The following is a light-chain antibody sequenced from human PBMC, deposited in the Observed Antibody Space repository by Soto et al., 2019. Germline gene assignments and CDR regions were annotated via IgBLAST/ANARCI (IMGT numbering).Light chain of an antibody. Sequence: IQLTQSPSSLSASVGDRVTITCRASQGISSYLAWYQKKPGKAPKLLIYAASTLQSGVPSRFSGSGSGTDFTLTISSLQPEDVATYYCQQLNSYPLTFGGGTKVEIK. CDR3: QQLNSYPLT. CDR1: QGISSY. V-gene: IGKV1-9*01. CDR2: AAS. J-gene: IGKJ4*01.